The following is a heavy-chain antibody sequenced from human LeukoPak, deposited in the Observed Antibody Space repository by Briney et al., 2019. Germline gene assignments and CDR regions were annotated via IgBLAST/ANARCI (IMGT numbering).Heavy chain of an antibody. J-gene: IGHJ4*02. CDR1: GGSISRYY. V-gene: IGHV4-59*01. CDR3: ARAEDKYYFDY. Sequence: PSETLSLTCTVSGGSISRYYWSWIRQPPGKGLEWIGYIYYSGSTNYNPSLKSRVTISVDTSKNQFSLKLSSVTAADTAVYYCARAEDKYYFDYWGQGTLVSVSS. CDR2: IYYSGST.